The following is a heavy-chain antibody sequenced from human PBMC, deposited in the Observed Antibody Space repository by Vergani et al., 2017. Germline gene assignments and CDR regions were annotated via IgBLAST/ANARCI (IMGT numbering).Heavy chain of an antibody. J-gene: IGHJ6*02. D-gene: IGHD3-3*01. V-gene: IGHV4-61*01. Sequence: QVQLQESGPGLVKPSETLSLTCTVSGGSVSSGSYYWSWIRQPPGKGLEWIGYIYYSGSTNYNPSLKSRVTISVDTSKNQFSLKLSSVTAADTAVYYCARATITIFGVVIASGMDVWGQGTTVTVSS. CDR2: IYYSGST. CDR1: GGSVSSGSYY. CDR3: ARATITIFGVVIASGMDV.